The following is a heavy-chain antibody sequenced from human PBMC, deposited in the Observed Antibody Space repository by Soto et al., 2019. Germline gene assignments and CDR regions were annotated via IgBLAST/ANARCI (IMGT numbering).Heavy chain of an antibody. J-gene: IGHJ4*02. CDR2: ISAYNGNT. CDR1: GYTFTSYG. Sequence: QVQLVQSGAEVKKPGASVKVSCKASGYTFTSYGISWVRQAPGQGLEWMGWISAYNGNTRYAQKLQGRGTMTTDTPPSTAYMELRSLRSDATAVYYCARGVGWAPLDYWGQGTLVTVSS. D-gene: IGHD1-26*01. CDR3: ARGVGWAPLDY. V-gene: IGHV1-18*01.